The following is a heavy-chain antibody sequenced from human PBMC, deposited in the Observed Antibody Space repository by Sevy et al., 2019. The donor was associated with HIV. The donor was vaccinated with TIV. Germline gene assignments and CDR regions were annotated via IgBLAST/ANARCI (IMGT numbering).Heavy chain of an antibody. Sequence: ASVKVSCKTSGYTFTSYDINWVRQATGQGLEWMGWMNPDSGKRGYAQKFQGRVTMTTNTSISTAYMELRSLRSEDSAVYYCARADIDSSTFFYYYGMDVWGQGTTVTVSS. D-gene: IGHD6-13*01. J-gene: IGHJ6*02. CDR3: ARADIDSSTFFYYYGMDV. CDR1: GYTFTSYD. V-gene: IGHV1-8*01. CDR2: MNPDSGKR.